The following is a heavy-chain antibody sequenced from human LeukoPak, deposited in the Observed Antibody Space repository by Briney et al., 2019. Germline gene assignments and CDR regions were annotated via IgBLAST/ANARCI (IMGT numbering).Heavy chain of an antibody. CDR2: ISSSSSTI. CDR1: GFTFSSYS. J-gene: IGHJ5*02. D-gene: IGHD3-16*02. CDR3: AGEGSYPDNWFDP. Sequence: PGRSLRLSCAASGFTFSSYSMNWVRQAPGRGLEWVSYISSSSSTIYYADSVKGRFTISRDNAKNSLYLQMNSLRDEDAAVYYCAGEGSYPDNWFDPWGQGTLVTVSS. V-gene: IGHV3-48*02.